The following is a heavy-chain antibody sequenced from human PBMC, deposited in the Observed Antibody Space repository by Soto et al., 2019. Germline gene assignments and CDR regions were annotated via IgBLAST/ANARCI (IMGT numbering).Heavy chain of an antibody. CDR2: INHSGST. J-gene: IGHJ6*02. D-gene: IGHD2-2*01. CDR3: ARAKVVVPAYKYYYYYGMDV. CDR1: GGSFSGYY. V-gene: IGHV4-34*01. Sequence: PSETLSLTCAVYGGSFSGYYWSWIRQPPGKXLEWIGEINHSGSTNYNPSLKSRVTISVDTSKNQFSLKLSSVTAADTAVYYCARAKVVVPAYKYYYYYGMDVWGQGTTVTVSS.